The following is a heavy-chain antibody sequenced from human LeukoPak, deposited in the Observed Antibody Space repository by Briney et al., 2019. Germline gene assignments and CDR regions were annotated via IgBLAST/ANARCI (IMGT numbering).Heavy chain of an antibody. V-gene: IGHV4-61*02. J-gene: IGHJ5*02. CDR3: ARDSDYSNYIHWFDP. CDR1: GGSISSGTYY. D-gene: IGHD4-11*01. Sequence: PSETLSLTCTVSGGSISSGTYYWSWIRQPAGKGPEWIGRIYTSGSTNYNPSLKSRVTISVDTSKNQFSLKLSSVTAADTAVYYCARDSDYSNYIHWFDPWGQGTLVTVSS. CDR2: IYTSGST.